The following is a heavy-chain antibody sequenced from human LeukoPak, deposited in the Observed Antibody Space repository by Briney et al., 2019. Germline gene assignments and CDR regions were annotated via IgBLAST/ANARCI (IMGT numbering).Heavy chain of an antibody. D-gene: IGHD3-10*01. J-gene: IGHJ5*02. CDR2: IYHSGST. CDR1: GYSISSGYY. CDR3: ARETYYGFDP. Sequence: PSETLSLTCAVSGYSISSGYYWGWIRQPPGKGLEWIGSIYHSGSTYYNPSLKSRVTISVDTSKNQFSLKLSSVTDAYAAVYYCARETYYGFDPWGQGTLVTVSS. V-gene: IGHV4-38-2*02.